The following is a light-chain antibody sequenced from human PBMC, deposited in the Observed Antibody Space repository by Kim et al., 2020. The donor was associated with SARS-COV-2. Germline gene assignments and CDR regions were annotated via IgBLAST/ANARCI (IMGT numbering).Light chain of an antibody. Sequence: ALGQTVRITCQGDSLRSYYASWYQQKPGQAPVLVIYGKNNRPSGIPDRFSCSSSGNTASLTITGAQAEDEADYYCNSRDSSGNLVVFGGGTKLTVL. CDR3: NSRDSSGNLVV. CDR1: SLRSYY. CDR2: GKN. J-gene: IGLJ2*01. V-gene: IGLV3-19*01.